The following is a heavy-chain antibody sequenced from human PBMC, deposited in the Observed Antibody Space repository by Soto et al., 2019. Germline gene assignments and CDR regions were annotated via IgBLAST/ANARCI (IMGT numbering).Heavy chain of an antibody. Sequence: QVQLQESGPGLVKPSETLSLTCTVSGGSVSSGSYYWSWIRQPPGKGLEWIGYIYYSGSTNYNPSLKRRVTISLDMSKNQFSLKLSSVPAADTAVYYCARDTMIDAFDIWGQGKMFTVSS. J-gene: IGHJ3*02. CDR2: IYYSGST. D-gene: IGHD3-22*01. V-gene: IGHV4-61*01. CDR1: GGSVSSGSYY. CDR3: ARDTMIDAFDI.